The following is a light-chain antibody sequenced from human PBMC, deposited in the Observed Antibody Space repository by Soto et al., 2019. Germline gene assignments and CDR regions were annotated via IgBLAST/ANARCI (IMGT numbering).Light chain of an antibody. J-gene: IGKJ1*01. CDR3: QHYNSYSRT. CDR2: DAS. V-gene: IGKV1-5*01. CDR1: QSFTNW. Sequence: DIHMTQSPSTLSAXLXGXXTXXXRASQSFTNWLAWYQQKSGGAPKLLIYDASTLESGVPSRFNGGGSETEFTLTISSLQPDDFATYYCQHYNSYSRTFGQGTKVDIK.